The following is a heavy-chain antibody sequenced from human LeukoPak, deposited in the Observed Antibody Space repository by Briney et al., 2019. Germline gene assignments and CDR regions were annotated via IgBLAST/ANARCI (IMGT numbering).Heavy chain of an antibody. Sequence: SETLSLTCTVSGYSISSGYYWGWIRQPPGKGLEWIGSIYHCGSTYYNPSLKSRVTISVDTSKNHSSLKLSSVTAADTAVYYCARGVVVTQHFDYWGQGTLVTVSS. D-gene: IGHD2-21*02. CDR2: IYHCGST. CDR3: ARGVVVTQHFDY. V-gene: IGHV4-38-2*02. J-gene: IGHJ4*02. CDR1: GYSISSGYY.